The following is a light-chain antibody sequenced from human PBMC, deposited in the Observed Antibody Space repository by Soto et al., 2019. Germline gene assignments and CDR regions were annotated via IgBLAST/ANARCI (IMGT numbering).Light chain of an antibody. V-gene: IGKV3-11*01. Sequence: EIVLTQSPATLSLSPGDRVTLSCRASHSVGSLLAWYRQKPGQAPRLLIYFGSNRAAGIPPRFSGSGSGTEFTLTIDSLQPEDFAVYYCQQYNNWPITFGQGTRLEIK. J-gene: IGKJ5*01. CDR2: FGS. CDR1: HSVGSL. CDR3: QQYNNWPIT.